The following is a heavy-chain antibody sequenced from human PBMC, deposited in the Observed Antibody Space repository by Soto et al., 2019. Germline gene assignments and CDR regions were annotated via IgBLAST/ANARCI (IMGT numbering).Heavy chain of an antibody. CDR3: AKRGSGSYYHY. CDR1: GFTFSSYA. D-gene: IGHD1-26*01. CDR2: ISGSGGST. V-gene: IGHV3-23*01. Sequence: EVQLLESGGGLVQPGGSLRLSCAASGFTFSSYAMNWVRQAPGKGLEWVSVISGSGGSTYYADSVKGRFTISRDNSKTTLYLQMNSLRVEDTAVYYGAKRGSGSYYHYWGQGTLVTVSS. J-gene: IGHJ4*02.